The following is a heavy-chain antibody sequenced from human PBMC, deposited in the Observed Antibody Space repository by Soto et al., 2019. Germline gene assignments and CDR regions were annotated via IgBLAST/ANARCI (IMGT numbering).Heavy chain of an antibody. V-gene: IGHV2-26*01. J-gene: IGHJ3*02. Sequence: QVTLKESGPVLVKPTETLTLTCTVSGFSLSNARMGVSWIRQPPGKALEWLAHMFSNDEKSYSTSLKSRLTISKATSKSQVVLTMTNMDPVDTATYYCARRRYTSGWGRGAFDIWGQGTMVTVSS. D-gene: IGHD6-19*01. CDR3: ARRRYTSGWGRGAFDI. CDR2: MFSNDEK. CDR1: GFSLSNARMG.